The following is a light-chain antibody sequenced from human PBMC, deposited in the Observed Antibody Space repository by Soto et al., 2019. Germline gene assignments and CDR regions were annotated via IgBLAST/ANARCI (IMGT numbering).Light chain of an antibody. CDR3: AAWDDTVRSYV. CDR1: ISNIGNNY. Sequence: QSVLTQPPSVSGTPGQRVTISCSGGISNIGNNYVHWFQQLPGTAPKVLSNRNNQRPSGVPDRFSGSKSGTSASLAISGLXSEXXXXXXCAAWDDTVRSYVFGTGTKLTVL. J-gene: IGLJ1*01. CDR2: RNN. V-gene: IGLV1-47*01.